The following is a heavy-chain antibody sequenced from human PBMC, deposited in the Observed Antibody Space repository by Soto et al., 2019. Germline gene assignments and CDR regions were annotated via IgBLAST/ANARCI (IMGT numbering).Heavy chain of an antibody. Sequence: VQLQESGPGLVKPSETLSLICTVSGGSISSDYLSWIRQPAGKGLEWIGRVYTSGYSNSNPSLKSRVTMSVDTAKKQFSLNLSSVTAADTAVYYWAREPTTAGTVNWFDPWGQGTLVTVSS. CDR2: VYTSGYS. V-gene: IGHV4-4*07. D-gene: IGHD6-13*01. J-gene: IGHJ5*02. CDR3: AREPTTAGTVNWFDP. CDR1: GGSISSDY.